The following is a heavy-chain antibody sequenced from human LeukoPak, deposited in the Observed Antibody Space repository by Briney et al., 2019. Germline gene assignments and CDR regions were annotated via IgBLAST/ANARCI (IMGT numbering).Heavy chain of an antibody. CDR2: ISAYNGNT. J-gene: IGHJ4*02. CDR1: GYTFTSYG. CDR3: ARDLDTAISDY. V-gene: IGHV1-18*01. D-gene: IGHD5-18*01. Sequence: AASVKVSCKASGYTFTSYGISWVRQAPGQGLEWMGWISAYNGNTNYAQKLQGRVTMTTDTSTSTAYMELSSLRSEDTAVYYCARDLDTAISDYWGQGTLVTVSS.